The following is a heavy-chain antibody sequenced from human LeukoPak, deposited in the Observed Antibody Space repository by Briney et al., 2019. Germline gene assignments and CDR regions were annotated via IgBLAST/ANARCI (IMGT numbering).Heavy chain of an antibody. CDR2: IYTSGST. D-gene: IGHD2-2*01. CDR3: ARTIILIPTAIDWFDP. CDR1: GGSTSSGHYY. Sequence: SETLSLTCTVSGGSTSSGHYYWSWIRQPAGKGLEWIGRIYTSGSTNYNPSLKSRVTISVDTSKNQFSLKLTSVTAADTAVYYCARTIILIPTAIDWFDPWGQGTLVTVSS. J-gene: IGHJ5*02. V-gene: IGHV4-61*02.